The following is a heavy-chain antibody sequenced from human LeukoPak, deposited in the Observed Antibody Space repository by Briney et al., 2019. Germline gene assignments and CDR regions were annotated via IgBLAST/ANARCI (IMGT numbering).Heavy chain of an antibody. D-gene: IGHD6-13*01. J-gene: IGHJ4*02. CDR2: ISYDGSNK. Sequence: PGGSLRLSCAASGFTFSSYGMHWVRQAPGKGLEWVAVISYDGSNKYYADSVKGRFTISRDNSKNTLYLQMNSLRAEDTAVYYCAKSRGAAPIHWGQGTLVTVSS. CDR3: AKSRGAAPIH. CDR1: GFTFSSYG. V-gene: IGHV3-30*18.